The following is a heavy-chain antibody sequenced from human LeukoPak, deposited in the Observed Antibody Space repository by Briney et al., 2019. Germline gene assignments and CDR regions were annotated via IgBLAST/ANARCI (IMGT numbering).Heavy chain of an antibody. V-gene: IGHV3-23*01. J-gene: IGHJ4*02. CDR1: GLITDDYA. D-gene: IGHD3-22*01. CDR3: AKVQGYDSSGYYFDY. CDR2: ISGGGGST. Sequence: GGSLRLSCAAPGLITDDYAIHWVRQAPGKGLEWVSAISGGGGSTYYADSVKGRFTISRDNSKNTLYLQMNSLRAEDTAVYYCAKVQGYDSSGYYFDYWGQGTLVTVSS.